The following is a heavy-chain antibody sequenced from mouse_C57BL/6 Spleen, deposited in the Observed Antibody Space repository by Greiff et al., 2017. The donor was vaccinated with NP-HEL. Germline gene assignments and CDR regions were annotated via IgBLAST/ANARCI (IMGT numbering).Heavy chain of an antibody. J-gene: IGHJ4*01. V-gene: IGHV1-64*01. CDR1: GYTFTSYW. CDR2: IHPNSGST. CDR3: ASSLYYDYDGYAMDY. Sequence: QVQLQQSGAELVKPGASVKLSCKASGYTFTSYWMHWVKQRPGQGLEWIGMIHPNSGSTNYNEKFKSKATLTVDKSSSTAYMQLSSLTSEDSAVYYCASSLYYDYDGYAMDYWGQGTSVTVSS. D-gene: IGHD2-4*01.